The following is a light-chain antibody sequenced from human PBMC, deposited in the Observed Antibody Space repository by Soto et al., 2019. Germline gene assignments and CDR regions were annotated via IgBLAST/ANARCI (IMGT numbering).Light chain of an antibody. Sequence: EIVLTQSPGTLSLSPGERVTLSCRASQSVRSSYLAWYQQKPGQAPRLLIYGASSRATGIPDRFSGSGSGTDFTLTISRLEPEDFAVYYCQQYGNSPPSTFGQGTKLEIK. CDR2: GAS. J-gene: IGKJ2*01. CDR3: QQYGNSPPST. CDR1: QSVRSSY. V-gene: IGKV3-20*01.